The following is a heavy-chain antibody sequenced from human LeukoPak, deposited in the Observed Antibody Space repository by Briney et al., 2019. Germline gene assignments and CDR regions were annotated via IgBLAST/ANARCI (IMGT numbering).Heavy chain of an antibody. D-gene: IGHD1-26*01. CDR2: IKQDGNEK. CDR3: ARGFSKWEFAGWIDAFDI. J-gene: IGHJ3*02. CDR1: GFTFSSYW. V-gene: IGHV3-7*01. Sequence: GGSLRLSCAASGFTFSSYWMSWVRQAPGKGPEWVANIKQDGNEKYYVDSVKGRFTISRDNTKNSLYLQMNSLRAEDTAVYYCARGFSKWEFAGWIDAFDIWGQGTMVTVSS.